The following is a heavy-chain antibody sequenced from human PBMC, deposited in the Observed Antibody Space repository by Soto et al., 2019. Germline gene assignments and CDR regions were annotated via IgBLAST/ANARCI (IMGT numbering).Heavy chain of an antibody. CDR3: AKGFPGNWFDP. D-gene: IGHD3-10*01. Sequence: PGESLKISCXASGFTFSSYAMSWVRQAPGKGLEWVSAISGSGGSTYYADSVKGRFTISRDNPKNTLYLQMNSLRAEDTAVYYCAKGFPGNWFDPWGQGTLVTVSS. J-gene: IGHJ5*02. CDR2: ISGSGGST. CDR1: GFTFSSYA. V-gene: IGHV3-23*01.